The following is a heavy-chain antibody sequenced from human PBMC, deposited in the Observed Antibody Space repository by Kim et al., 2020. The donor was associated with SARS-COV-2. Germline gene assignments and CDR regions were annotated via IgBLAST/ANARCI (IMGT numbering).Heavy chain of an antibody. CDR2: MNPNRGNT. D-gene: IGHD1-1*01. CDR3: ARWPAWSGGPYYLDY. V-gene: IGHV1-8*01. J-gene: IGHJ4*02. CDR1: GYTFSKYD. Sequence: ASVKVSCKASGYTFSKYDINWLRQATGQGREWMVWMNPNRGNTRYAQKVQGRVTITRNTPTSTAYIDLSSLRSYDTALYYCARWPAWSGGPYYLDYWGRG.